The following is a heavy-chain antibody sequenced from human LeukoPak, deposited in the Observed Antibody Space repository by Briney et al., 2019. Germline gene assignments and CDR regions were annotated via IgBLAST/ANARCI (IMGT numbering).Heavy chain of an antibody. CDR3: ARARRDYYYYAMDV. Sequence: PGGSLRLSCAASGFTFSSYSMNWVRQAPGKGLEWVSYISSSSSTIYHADSVKGRFTISRDNAKNSLNLQMYSLRAEDTAVYYCARARRDYYYYAMDVWGQGTTVTVSS. CDR1: GFTFSSYS. V-gene: IGHV3-48*01. J-gene: IGHJ6*02. D-gene: IGHD5-24*01. CDR2: ISSSSSTI.